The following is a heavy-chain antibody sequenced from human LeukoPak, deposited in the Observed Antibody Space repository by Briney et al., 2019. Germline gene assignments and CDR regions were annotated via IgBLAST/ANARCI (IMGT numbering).Heavy chain of an antibody. CDR1: GFTFSSYW. Sequence: GGSLRLSCAASGFTFSSYWMHWVRQAPGKGLVWVSRINGDGSSTSYADSVKGRFTISRDNAKNTLYLQTNSLRAEDTAVYYCARGGSGSYYPIDYWGQGTLVTVSS. J-gene: IGHJ4*02. D-gene: IGHD3-10*01. V-gene: IGHV3-74*01. CDR2: INGDGSST. CDR3: ARGGSGSYYPIDY.